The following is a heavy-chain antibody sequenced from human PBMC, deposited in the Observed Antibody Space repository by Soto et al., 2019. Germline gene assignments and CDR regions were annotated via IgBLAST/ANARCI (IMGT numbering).Heavy chain of an antibody. V-gene: IGHV2-5*01. D-gene: IGHD1-1*01. Sequence: TGPTLVNPTQTLTLNCTLSGISLSTSGVGLGWIRQTPGKALEWLALVYWNDDKHYSPSLKSRLTITKDTSKNQAILTMTNMDPVDTATYFCARGLATLPVFAFDIWGQGTVVTVSS. CDR1: GISLSTSGVG. CDR3: ARGLATLPVFAFDI. J-gene: IGHJ3*02. CDR2: VYWNDDK.